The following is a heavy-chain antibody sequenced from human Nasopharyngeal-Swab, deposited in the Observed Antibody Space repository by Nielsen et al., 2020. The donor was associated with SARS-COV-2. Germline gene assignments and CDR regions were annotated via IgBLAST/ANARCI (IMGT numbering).Heavy chain of an antibody. J-gene: IGHJ1*01. CDR3: ARGGSSWSAEYFQY. Sequence: ASVKVSCKTSGDTFSNYAISWVRQAPGRGLEWMGWISAYNGNTKYAQKLQDRVTMTTDTSTSTAYMDLRGLRSDDTAVYFCARGGSSWSAEYFQYWGQGTLVTVSS. CDR2: ISAYNGNT. D-gene: IGHD6-13*01. CDR1: GDTFSNYA. V-gene: IGHV1-18*01.